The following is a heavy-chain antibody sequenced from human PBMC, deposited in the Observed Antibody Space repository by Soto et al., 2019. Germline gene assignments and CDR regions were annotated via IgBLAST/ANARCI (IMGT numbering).Heavy chain of an antibody. J-gene: IGHJ4*02. D-gene: IGHD6-25*01. V-gene: IGHV4-30-4*01. CDR3: ARDLGYNDY. Sequence: QVQLQESGPGLVKPSQTLSLTCTVSGVSISSGDYYWSWNRQPPGKGLEWIGYIYYSGSTYYKPSLNSRATISVDTCKNQFSLKLSSVTAADTAVYYCARDLGYNDYWGQGTLVTVSS. CDR2: IYYSGST. CDR1: GVSISSGDYY.